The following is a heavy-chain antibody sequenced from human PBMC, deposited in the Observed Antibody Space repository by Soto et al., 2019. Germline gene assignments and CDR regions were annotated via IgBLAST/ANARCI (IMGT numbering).Heavy chain of an antibody. Sequence: EVGPTLVNPTQTLTLTCTFSGFSLSTSGMCVSWIRQPPGKALEWLALIDWDDDKYYSTSLKTRLTTSKDTSKNQVVLTMTNMDPVDTATYYCARIRGSSWYRNYYYGMDVWGQGTTVTVSS. CDR3: ARIRGSSWYRNYYYGMDV. V-gene: IGHV2-70*01. CDR1: GFSLSTSGMC. J-gene: IGHJ6*02. D-gene: IGHD6-13*01. CDR2: IDWDDDK.